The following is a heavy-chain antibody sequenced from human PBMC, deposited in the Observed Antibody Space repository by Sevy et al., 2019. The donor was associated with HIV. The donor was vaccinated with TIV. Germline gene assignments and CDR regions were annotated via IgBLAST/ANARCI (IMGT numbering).Heavy chain of an antibody. J-gene: IGHJ5*02. CDR1: GGSISSYY. CDR3: ARGYSSSWSNWFDP. V-gene: IGHV4-59*01. Sequence: SETLSLTCTVSGGSISSYYWSWIRQPPGKGLKWIGYIYYSGSTNYNPSLKSRVTISVDTSKNQFSLKLSSVTAADTAVYYCARGYSSSWSNWFDPWGQGTLVTVSS. D-gene: IGHD6-13*01. CDR2: IYYSGST.